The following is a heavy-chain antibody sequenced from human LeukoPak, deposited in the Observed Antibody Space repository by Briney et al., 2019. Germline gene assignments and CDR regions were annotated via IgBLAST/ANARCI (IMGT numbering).Heavy chain of an antibody. D-gene: IGHD2-2*01. V-gene: IGHV3-30*18. CDR3: AKDRLVVAPAAMTSNFDY. CDR1: GFTFSTHG. J-gene: IGHJ4*02. CDR2: ISYDGRNT. Sequence: PGGSLRLSCAASGFTFSTHGMHWVRQAPGKGLEWLAVISYDGRNTYYADSVKGRLTISRDNSKNTLFLQMNSLRGEDTAVYYRAKDRLVVAPAAMTSNFDYWGQGTLVTVSS.